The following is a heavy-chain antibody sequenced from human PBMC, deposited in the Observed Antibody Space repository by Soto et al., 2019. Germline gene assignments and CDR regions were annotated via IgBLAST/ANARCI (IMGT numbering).Heavy chain of an antibody. CDR2: IYSGGST. CDR3: ARDTPYGDYDGY. Sequence: GGSLRLSCAASGFTVRSNYMSWVRQAPGKGLEWVSVIYSGGSTYYADSVKGRFTISRDNSKNTLYLQMNSLRAEDTAVYYCARDTPYGDYDGYWGQGTLVTVSS. V-gene: IGHV3-66*01. D-gene: IGHD4-17*01. J-gene: IGHJ4*02. CDR1: GFTVRSNY.